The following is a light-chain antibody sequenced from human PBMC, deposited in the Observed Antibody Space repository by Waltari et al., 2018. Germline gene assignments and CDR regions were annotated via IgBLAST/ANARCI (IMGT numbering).Light chain of an antibody. CDR1: DIGSKT. CDR3: QIWDGNSDRFVV. CDR2: DDS. V-gene: IGLV3-21*02. J-gene: IGLJ2*01. Sequence: SYVVTQPPSVSVAPGQAAKLTCAGNDIGSKTVQWYQQKPGRAPVVVVYDDSDRPSGIPDRFSGSNSGNTATLTISRVEAGDEADYYCQIWDGNSDRFVVFGGGTKLTVL.